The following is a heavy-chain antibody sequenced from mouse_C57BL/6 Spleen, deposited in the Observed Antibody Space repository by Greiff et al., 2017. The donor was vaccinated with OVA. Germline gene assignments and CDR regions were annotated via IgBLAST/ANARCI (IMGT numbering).Heavy chain of an antibody. V-gene: IGHV1-15*01. CDR2: IDPETGGT. CDR1: GYTFTDYE. CDR3: TRDDFDY. J-gene: IGHJ2*01. Sequence: VQLQQSGAELVRPGASVTLSCKASGYTFTDYEMHWVKQTPVHGLEWIGAIDPETGGTAYNQKFKGKAILTADKSSSTAYMELRSLTSEDSAGYYCTRDDFDYWGQGTTLTVSS.